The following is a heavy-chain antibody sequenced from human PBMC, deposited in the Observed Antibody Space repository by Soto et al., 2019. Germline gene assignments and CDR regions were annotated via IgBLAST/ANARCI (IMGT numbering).Heavy chain of an antibody. V-gene: IGHV1-2*02. J-gene: IGHJ6*02. CDR2: MKPDDGGP. CDR1: GYILSDCC. D-gene: IGHD5-12*01. CDR3: VRGLRRQWRRLDPESYTGMDV. Sequence: GASVKVSCKSSGYILSDCCIHWVRQAPGQGLEWLGWMKPDDGGPNYAQNFQGRVIMTRDTSTDTDYMELTRLTSDDTAVYFCVRGLRRQWRRLDPESYTGMDVWGQGTTVTVSS.